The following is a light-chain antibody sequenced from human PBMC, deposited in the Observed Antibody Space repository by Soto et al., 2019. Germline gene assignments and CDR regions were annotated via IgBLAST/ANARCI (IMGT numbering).Light chain of an antibody. V-gene: IGKV3-15*01. CDR2: TTS. CDR3: QQFNSLPYT. Sequence: EIVMTQSPATLSVSPGERATLSCRASQSVNSYLAWYQQKPGQPPRLLIYTTSSRATGVPARFSGSGSGTEFTLTISSLQSEDFAVYYCQQFNSLPYTFGQGTKLEIK. CDR1: QSVNSY. J-gene: IGKJ2*01.